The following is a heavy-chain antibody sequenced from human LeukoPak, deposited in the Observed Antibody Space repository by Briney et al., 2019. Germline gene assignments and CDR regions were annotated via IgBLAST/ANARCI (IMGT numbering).Heavy chain of an antibody. CDR1: GYTFTSYH. J-gene: IGHJ4*02. CDR3: VRVPPGTTTYAY. D-gene: IGHD1-14*01. CDR2: MNPNNSDI. Sequence: ASVKVSCKASGYTFTSYHTNWGRQAPGQGLEWVGWMNPNNSDIGYAQKFQGRVTMTRNPSIGTDYMELSSLRSEDTAIYYCVRVPPGTTTYAYWGQGTLVTVSS. V-gene: IGHV1-8*01.